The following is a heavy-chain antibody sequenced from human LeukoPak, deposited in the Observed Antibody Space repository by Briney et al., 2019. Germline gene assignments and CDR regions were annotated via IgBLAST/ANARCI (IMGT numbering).Heavy chain of an antibody. D-gene: IGHD3-10*01. J-gene: IGHJ4*02. Sequence: SETLSLTCTVSGGSISSYYWSWIRQPAGKGLEWIGRIYSTGSANYNPSLKSRVTMSVDTSENQFSLKLSSVTAADTAVYYCARDGVLWFGELLAFDYWGQGILVTVSS. CDR2: IYSTGSA. CDR1: GGSISSYY. CDR3: ARDGVLWFGELLAFDY. V-gene: IGHV4-4*07.